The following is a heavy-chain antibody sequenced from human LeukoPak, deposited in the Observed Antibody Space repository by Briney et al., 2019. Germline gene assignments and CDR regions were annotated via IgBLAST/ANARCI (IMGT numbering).Heavy chain of an antibody. Sequence: GASVKVSCKASGYTFTGYYMHWVRQAPGQGLEWMGWINPNSGGTNYAQKFQGRVTMTRDTSVSTAYMEVNSLRSDDTAVYYCAREGAAAEDVNWFDPWGQGTLVTVSS. D-gene: IGHD6-25*01. CDR1: GYTFTGYY. CDR2: INPNSGGT. V-gene: IGHV1-2*02. CDR3: AREGAAAEDVNWFDP. J-gene: IGHJ5*02.